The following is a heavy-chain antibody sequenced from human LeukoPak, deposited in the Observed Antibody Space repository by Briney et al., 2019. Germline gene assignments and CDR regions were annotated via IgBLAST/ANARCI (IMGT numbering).Heavy chain of an antibody. CDR3: ARVAEAAAFDS. J-gene: IGHJ4*02. CDR1: GFTFSSHG. CDR2: ISGSGGST. V-gene: IGHV3-23*01. D-gene: IGHD6-13*01. Sequence: GGSLRLSCAASGFTFSSHGMSWVRQAPGKGLEWVSAISGSGGSTYYADSVKGRFTISRDNSKNTLYLQMNSLKPEDTAVYYCARVAEAAAFDSWGQGTLVTVSS.